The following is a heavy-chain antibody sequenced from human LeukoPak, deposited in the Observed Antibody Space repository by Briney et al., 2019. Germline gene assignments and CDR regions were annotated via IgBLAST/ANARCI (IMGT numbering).Heavy chain of an antibody. CDR1: GYTFTSYD. V-gene: IGHV1-8*01. D-gene: IGHD1-7*01. CDR3: ARADYNWNYNREYYFDY. CDR2: MNPNSGNT. J-gene: IGHJ4*02. Sequence: ASVKVSCKASGYTFTSYDINWVRQATGQGLEWMGWMNPNSGNTGYAQKFQGRVTMTRNTSISTAYMELSSLRSEDTAVYYCARADYNWNYNREYYFDYWGQGTLVTVSS.